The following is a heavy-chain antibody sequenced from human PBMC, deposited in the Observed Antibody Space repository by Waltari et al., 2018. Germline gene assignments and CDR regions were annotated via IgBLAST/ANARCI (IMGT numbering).Heavy chain of an antibody. Sequence: EVQLLESGGGLVQPGGSLRLSCAASGFTFSSYAMSWVRQAPGKGLEWVSVIYSGGSTYYADSVKGRFTISRDNSKNTLYLQMNSLRAEDTAVYYCAKVWIPENYFDYWGQGTLVTVSS. CDR3: AKVWIPENYFDY. CDR2: IYSGGST. CDR1: GFTFSSYA. J-gene: IGHJ4*02. V-gene: IGHV3-23*03. D-gene: IGHD5-18*01.